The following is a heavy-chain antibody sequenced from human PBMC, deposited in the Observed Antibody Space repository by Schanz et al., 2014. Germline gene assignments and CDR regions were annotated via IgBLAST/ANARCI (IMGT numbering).Heavy chain of an antibody. J-gene: IGHJ6*02. CDR3: ARAAAAVLSGNYYYGMDV. CDR2: IKQDGIEK. V-gene: IGHV3-7*01. D-gene: IGHD6-13*01. CDR1: GFTFNNYG. Sequence: VQLVESGGGVVRPGRSLRLSCAASGFTFNNYGMHWVRQAPGKGLEWVANIKQDGIEKYYVDSVKGRFTISRDNAKNSLYLQMNSLRAEDTAVYYCARAAAAVLSGNYYYGMDVWGQGTTVTVSS.